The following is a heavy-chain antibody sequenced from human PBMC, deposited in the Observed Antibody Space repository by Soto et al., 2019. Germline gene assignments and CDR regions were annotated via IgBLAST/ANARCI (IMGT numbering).Heavy chain of an antibody. V-gene: IGHV3-33*01. CDR1: GFIFSSYG. J-gene: IGHJ4*02. CDR2: IWYDGSNE. D-gene: IGHD5-12*01. CDR3: ASDRYRSAPWGFDY. Sequence: QVQLVESGGGVVQPGRSLRLSCAASGFIFSSYGMHWVRQAPGKGLEWVALIWYDGSNEYYADSVKGRFTISRDNSKNTRYMQMNSLRAEDTAMYYCASDRYRSAPWGFDYWGQGTLVTVSS.